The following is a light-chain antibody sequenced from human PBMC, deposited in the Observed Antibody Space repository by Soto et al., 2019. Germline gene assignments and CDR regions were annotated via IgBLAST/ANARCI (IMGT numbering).Light chain of an antibody. V-gene: IGKV3D-20*02. Sequence: EIVLTQSPGTLSLSPGERATLSCRASQSVSSSYLAWYQQKPGQAPRLLIFGASSRATGIPDRFSGSGSGTDFPLTITALEPEDFALYYCQQRSERPLTFGGGTKVEIK. J-gene: IGKJ4*01. CDR3: QQRSERPLT. CDR1: QSVSSSY. CDR2: GAS.